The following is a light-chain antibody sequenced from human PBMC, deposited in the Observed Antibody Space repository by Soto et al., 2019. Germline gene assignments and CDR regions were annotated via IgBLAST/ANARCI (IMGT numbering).Light chain of an antibody. J-gene: IGKJ1*01. CDR2: GAS. Sequence: DIVLTQSPATLSLSPGERATLTCRASQSVSSFLAWYQQKPGQAPRLLIYGASIRATGIPARFSGSGSGTDFTLTISRLEPEDFAVYYCQQYGSSRWTFGQGTKVHI. CDR1: QSVSSF. CDR3: QQYGSSRWT. V-gene: IGKV3-20*01.